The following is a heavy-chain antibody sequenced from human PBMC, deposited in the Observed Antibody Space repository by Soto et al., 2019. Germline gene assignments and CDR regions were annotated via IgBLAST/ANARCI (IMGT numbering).Heavy chain of an antibody. D-gene: IGHD5-18*01. Sequence: PGGSLRLSCAASGFTFSSYGMHWVRQAPGKGLEWVAVIWYDGSNKYYADSVKGRFTISRDNSKNTLYLQMNSLRAEDTAVYYCARDLVDTATNWFDPWGQGTLVTVSS. CDR3: ARDLVDTATNWFDP. CDR1: GFTFSSYG. J-gene: IGHJ5*02. V-gene: IGHV3-33*01. CDR2: IWYDGSNK.